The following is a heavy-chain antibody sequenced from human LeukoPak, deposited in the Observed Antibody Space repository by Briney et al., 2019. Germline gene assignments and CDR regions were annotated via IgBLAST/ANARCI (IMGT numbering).Heavy chain of an antibody. D-gene: IGHD3-10*01. CDR3: ARDTGGSGSYSRTFDY. Sequence: PGGSLRLSCAASGFTFSSYAMHWVRQAPGKGLEWVAVISYDGSNKYYADSVKGRFTISRDNSKNTLYLQMNSLRAEDTAVYYCARDTGGSGSYSRTFDYWGQGTLVTVSS. J-gene: IGHJ4*02. CDR2: ISYDGSNK. V-gene: IGHV3-30*04. CDR1: GFTFSSYA.